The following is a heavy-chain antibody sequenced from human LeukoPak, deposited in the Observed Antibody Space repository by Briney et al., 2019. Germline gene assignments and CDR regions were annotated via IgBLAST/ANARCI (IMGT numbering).Heavy chain of an antibody. Sequence: GSLRLSCAASGFTFSSYAMSWVRQAPGKGLEWIGEINHSGSTNYNPSLKSRVTISVDTSKNQFSLKLSSVTAADTAVYYCARDRGYSGYDYHYYGMDVWGQGTTVTVSS. CDR2: INHSGST. CDR1: GFTFSSYA. CDR3: ARDRGYSGYDYHYYGMDV. D-gene: IGHD5-12*01. J-gene: IGHJ6*02. V-gene: IGHV4-34*01.